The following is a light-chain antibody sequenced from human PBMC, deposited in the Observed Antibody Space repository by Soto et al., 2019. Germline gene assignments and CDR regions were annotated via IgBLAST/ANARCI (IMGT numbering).Light chain of an antibody. CDR3: QQFNNYSIT. CDR2: DAS. CDR1: QGISSA. V-gene: IGKV1D-13*01. Sequence: IQMTQSPSSLSASVGDRVTITCRASQGISSALAWYQQKPGKAPMLLIYDASSLESGVPSRFSGSGSGTDFTLTISSLQPEDFATYYCQQFNNYSITFGQGTRLEIK. J-gene: IGKJ5*01.